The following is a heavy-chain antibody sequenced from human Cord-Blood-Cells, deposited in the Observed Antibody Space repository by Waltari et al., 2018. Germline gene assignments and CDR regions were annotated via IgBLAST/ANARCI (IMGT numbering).Heavy chain of an antibody. V-gene: IGHV1-69*01. D-gene: IGHD3-22*01. CDR1: GGTFSSTA. CDR3: ASPMTTSYYFDY. J-gene: IGHJ4*02. CDR2: IIPIFGTA. Sequence: VQLVQSGAEVKKPGSSVKFSCTASGGTFSSTAIRWVRQSPGQELEWRGGIIPIFGTANYAQKFQGRVTTTADESTSTAYMELSSLRSEDTAVYYCASPMTTSYYFDYWGQGTLVTVSS.